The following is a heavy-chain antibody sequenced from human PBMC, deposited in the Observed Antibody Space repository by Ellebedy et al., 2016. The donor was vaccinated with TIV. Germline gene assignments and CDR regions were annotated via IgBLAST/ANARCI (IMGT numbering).Heavy chain of an antibody. J-gene: IGHJ4*02. D-gene: IGHD4-11*01. Sequence: GESLKISCAASGFTFSSYAMSWVRQAPGKGLEWVSAISGSGGSTYYADSVKGRFTISRDNSKNTLYLQMNSLRAEDTAVYYCAKAVTLPYFDYWGQGTLVTVSS. CDR1: GFTFSSYA. CDR3: AKAVTLPYFDY. V-gene: IGHV3-23*01. CDR2: ISGSGGST.